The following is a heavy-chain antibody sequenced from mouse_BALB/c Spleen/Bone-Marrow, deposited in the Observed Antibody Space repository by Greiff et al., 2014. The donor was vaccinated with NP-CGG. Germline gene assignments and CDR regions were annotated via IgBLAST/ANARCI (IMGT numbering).Heavy chain of an antibody. D-gene: IGHD3-2*02. CDR3: ARGIRGSGMDY. CDR2: ISNGGGST. Sequence: VQLKDSGGGLVQPGGSLKLSCAASGFTFSSYTMSWVRQTPEKRLEWVAYISNGGGSTYYPDTVKGRFTISRDNAKNTLYLQMSSLKSEDTAMYYCARGIRGSGMDYWGQGTSVTVSS. CDR1: GFTFSSYT. V-gene: IGHV5-12-2*01. J-gene: IGHJ4*01.